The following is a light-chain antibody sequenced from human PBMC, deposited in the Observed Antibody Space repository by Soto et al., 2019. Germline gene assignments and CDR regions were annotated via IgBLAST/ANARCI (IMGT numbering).Light chain of an antibody. Sequence: IVPTQAPATLSLYPGERATLSCRASQTVSRMYLSWFQQKPGQAPRLLIYGASNRATDIPDRFSGRGSGTDFTLTISRLEPEDFAVYYCQQYGSSPPSSTFGQGTRWRL. CDR1: QTVSRMY. CDR2: GAS. CDR3: QQYGSSPPSST. V-gene: IGKV3-20*01. J-gene: IGKJ5*01.